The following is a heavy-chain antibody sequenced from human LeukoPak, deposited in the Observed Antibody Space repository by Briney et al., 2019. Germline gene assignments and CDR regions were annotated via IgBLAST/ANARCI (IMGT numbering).Heavy chain of an antibody. CDR1: GGSISSSSYY. Sequence: SETLSLTCTVSGGSISSSSYYWGWIRQPPGKGLEWIGSIYYSGSTYYNPSLKSRVTISVDTSKNQFSLKLSSVTAADTAVYYCAKWSDCSDGSCRKTHFDCWGQGTLVTVSS. CDR3: AKWSDCSDGSCRKTHFDC. V-gene: IGHV4-39*07. CDR2: IYYSGST. J-gene: IGHJ4*02. D-gene: IGHD2-15*01.